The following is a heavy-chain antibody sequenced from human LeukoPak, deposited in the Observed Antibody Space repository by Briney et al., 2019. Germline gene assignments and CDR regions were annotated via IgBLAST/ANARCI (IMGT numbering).Heavy chain of an antibody. V-gene: IGHV3-30*18. D-gene: IGHD2-15*01. J-gene: IGHJ4*02. CDR2: ISYDGSNK. CDR1: GFTFSSYG. Sequence: PGGSLRLSCEASGFTFSSYGMHWVRQAPGKGLEWVAVISYDGSNKYYADSVKGRFTISRDNSKNTVYLQMNSLRAEDTAVYYCAKKDCSGGSCYEDYWGQGTLVTVSS. CDR3: AKKDCSGGSCYEDY.